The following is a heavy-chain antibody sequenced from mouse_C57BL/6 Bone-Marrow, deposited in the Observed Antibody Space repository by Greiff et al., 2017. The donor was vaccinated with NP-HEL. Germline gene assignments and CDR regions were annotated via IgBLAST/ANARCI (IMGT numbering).Heavy chain of an antibody. J-gene: IGHJ4*01. CDR2: INPNNGGT. CDR3: ARCYYGSNYAMDY. V-gene: IGHV1-26*01. CDR1: GYTFTDYY. Sequence: EVQLQQSGPELVKPGASVKISCKASGYTFTDYYMNWVKQSHGKSLEWIGDINPNNGGTSYNQKFKGKATLTVDKSSSTAYMELRSLTSEDSAVYYYARCYYGSNYAMDYWGQGTSVTVSS. D-gene: IGHD1-1*01.